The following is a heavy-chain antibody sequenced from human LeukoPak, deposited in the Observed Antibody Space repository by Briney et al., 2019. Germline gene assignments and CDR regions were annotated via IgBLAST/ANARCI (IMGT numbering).Heavy chain of an antibody. V-gene: IGHV3-9*01. CDR2: ISWNSGSI. D-gene: IGHD4-17*01. CDR3: ATYAGYGASPYYFDY. J-gene: IGHJ4*02. CDR1: GFTFDDYA. Sequence: GGSLRLSCAASGFTFDDYAMHWVRQAPGKGLEWVSGISWNSGSIGYADSVKGRFTISRDNAKNSLYLQMNSLRAEDTALYYCATYAGYGASPYYFDYWGQGTLVTVSS.